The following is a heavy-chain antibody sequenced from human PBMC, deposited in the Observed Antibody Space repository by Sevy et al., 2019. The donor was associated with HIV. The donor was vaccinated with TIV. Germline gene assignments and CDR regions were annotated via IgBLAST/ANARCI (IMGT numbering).Heavy chain of an antibody. V-gene: IGHV3-23*01. CDR1: GFTFSKYS. J-gene: IGHJ4*02. Sequence: GGYLRLSCAASGFTFSKYSMSWVRQPPGKGLEWVSTLSFGCGEINYADSVKGRFTISRDNSKSSVYLQMNNLRPEDTAVYYCAREGCTKPHDYWGQGTLVPVSS. D-gene: IGHD2-8*01. CDR3: AREGCTKPHDY. CDR2: LSFGCGEI.